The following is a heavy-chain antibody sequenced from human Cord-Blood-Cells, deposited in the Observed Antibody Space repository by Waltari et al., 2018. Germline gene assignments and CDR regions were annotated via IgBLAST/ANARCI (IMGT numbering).Heavy chain of an antibody. CDR1: GGPFSGYY. V-gene: IGHV4-34*01. Sequence: QVQLQQWGAGLLKPSETLYLTCAVYGGPFSGYYWSWRRQAPGKGLEWIGEINHSGSTNYNPSLKSRVTISVDTSKNQFALKLSSVTAADTAVYYCASLKNYNWFDPWGQGTLVTVSS. CDR2: INHSGST. D-gene: IGHD1-7*01. CDR3: ASLKNYNWFDP. J-gene: IGHJ5*02.